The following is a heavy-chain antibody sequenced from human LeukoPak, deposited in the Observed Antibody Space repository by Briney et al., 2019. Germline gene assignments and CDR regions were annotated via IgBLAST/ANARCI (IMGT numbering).Heavy chain of an antibody. V-gene: IGHV3-7*01. CDR3: ASSHDSSGND. CDR1: GFSFSTNW. J-gene: IGHJ4*02. D-gene: IGHD3-22*01. CDR2: IRGDGSAK. Sequence: GGSLRLSCAASGFSFSTNWMAWVRQAPGKGLEWVGNIRGDGSAKFYGGSVKGRYTISRDNSQNTLYLQMDSLRPEDTAVYYCASSHDSSGNDWGQGTLVTVSS.